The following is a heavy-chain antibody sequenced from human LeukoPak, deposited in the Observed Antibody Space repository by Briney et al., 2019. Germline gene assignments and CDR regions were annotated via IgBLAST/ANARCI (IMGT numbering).Heavy chain of an antibody. J-gene: IGHJ4*02. CDR1: GYTFTGYY. D-gene: IGHD2-15*01. CDR3: ARDERYCNGDNHYPDLGY. Sequence: ASVKVSCKASGYTFTGYYMFWVRQAPGQGLEWMGWINPNTGATKYGQNFQGRVTLTRDTSIRTTFMELSSLRSDDTTVYYCARDERYCNGDNHYPDLGYWGQGTLVTVSS. CDR2: INPNTGAT. V-gene: IGHV1-2*02.